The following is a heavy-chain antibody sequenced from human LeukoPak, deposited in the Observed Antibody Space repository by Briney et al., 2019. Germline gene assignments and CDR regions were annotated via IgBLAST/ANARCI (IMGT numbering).Heavy chain of an antibody. V-gene: IGHV3-48*03. D-gene: IGHD4-17*01. CDR2: ITSTGSTM. CDR3: ARDLGDYVGYDASDI. CDR1: GFTFSSYE. J-gene: IGHJ3*02. Sequence: PGGSLRLSCAASGFTFSSYEMNWVRQAPGKGLEWVSYITSTGSTMYYADSVKGRFTISRDNAKNSLYLQMNSLRAEDTAVYYCARDLGDYVGYDASDIWGQGTRVTVSS.